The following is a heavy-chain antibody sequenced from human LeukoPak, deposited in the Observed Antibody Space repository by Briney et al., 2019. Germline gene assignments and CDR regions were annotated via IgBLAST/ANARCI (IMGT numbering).Heavy chain of an antibody. CDR2: ISSSSSTI. CDR1: GFTFSSYS. V-gene: IGHV3-48*01. J-gene: IGHJ2*01. Sequence: GGSLRLPCAASGFTFSSYSMNWVRQAPGKGLEWVSYISSSSSTIYYADSVKGRFTISRDNAKNSLYLQMNSLRAEDTAVYYCARGANWGPRQYWYFDLWGRGTLVTVSS. D-gene: IGHD7-27*01. CDR3: ARGANWGPRQYWYFDL.